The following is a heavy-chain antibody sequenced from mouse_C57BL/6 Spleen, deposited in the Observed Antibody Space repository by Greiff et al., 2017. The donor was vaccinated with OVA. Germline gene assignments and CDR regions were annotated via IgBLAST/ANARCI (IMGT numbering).Heavy chain of an antibody. CDR2: INPNNGGT. D-gene: IGHD1-1*02. V-gene: IGHV1-26*01. Sequence: VQLQQSGPELVKPGASVKISCKASGYTFTDYYMNWVKQSHGKSLEWIGDINPNNGGTSYNQKFKGKATLTVDKSSSTAYMQLSSLTSEDSAVYYCARGNGLWGQGTTLTVSS. J-gene: IGHJ2*01. CDR3: ARGNGL. CDR1: GYTFTDYY.